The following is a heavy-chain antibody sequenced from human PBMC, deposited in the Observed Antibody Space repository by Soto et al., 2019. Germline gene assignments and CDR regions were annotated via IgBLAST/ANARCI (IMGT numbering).Heavy chain of an antibody. CDR1: GGSISSGGYY. V-gene: IGHV4-31*03. Sequence: SETVSLTCTVSGGSISSGGYYWSWIRQHPGKGLEWIGYIYYSGSTYYNPSLKSRVTISVDTSKNQFSLKLSSVTAADTAVYYCARGSYYDSSGNWFDPWGQGTLVTVSS. CDR3: ARGSYYDSSGNWFDP. CDR2: IYYSGST. D-gene: IGHD3-22*01. J-gene: IGHJ5*02.